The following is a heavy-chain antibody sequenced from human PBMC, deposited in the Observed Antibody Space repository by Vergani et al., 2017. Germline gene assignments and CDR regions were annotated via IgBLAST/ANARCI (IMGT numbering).Heavy chain of an antibody. D-gene: IGHD5-12*01. CDR2: IYHSGRT. CDR3: ARESMVATVFDY. V-gene: IGHV4-38-2*02. J-gene: IGHJ4*02. Sequence: QVQLQESGPGLVKPSETLSLTCAVSGYSISSGYYWGWIRQPPGKGLEGIGSIYHSGRTYYNPSLKSRVTISVDTSKNQFSLKLSSVTAADTAVYYCARESMVATVFDYWGQGTLVTVSS. CDR1: GYSISSGYY.